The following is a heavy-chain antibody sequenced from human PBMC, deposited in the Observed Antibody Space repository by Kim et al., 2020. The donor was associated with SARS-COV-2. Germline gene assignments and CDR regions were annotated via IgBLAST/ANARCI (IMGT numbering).Heavy chain of an antibody. V-gene: IGHV3-33*01. CDR1: GFTFSSYG. CDR3: AREYGSGSYYNSFYGMDV. Sequence: GGSLRLSCAASGFTFSSYGMHWVRQAPGKGLEWVTVIWYDGSNKYYADSVKGRFTISRDNSKNTLYLQMNSLRAEDTAVYYCAREYGSGSYYNSFYGMDVWGQGTTVTVSS. J-gene: IGHJ6*02. CDR2: IWYDGSNK. D-gene: IGHD3-10*01.